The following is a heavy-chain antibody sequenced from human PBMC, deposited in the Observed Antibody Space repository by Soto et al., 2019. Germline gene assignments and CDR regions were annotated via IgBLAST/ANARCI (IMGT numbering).Heavy chain of an antibody. CDR1: VYTFTSYG. CDR2: ISAYNGNT. Sequence: QVQLVQSGAEVKKPGASVKVSCKASVYTFTSYGISWVRQAPGQGLEWMGGISAYNGNTNYAQKLQGRVTMTTDTSTSTAYMELRSLRSEDTAVYYCARANDFWSGYYFTYGWFDPWGQGTLVTVSS. CDR3: ARANDFWSGYYFTYGWFDP. V-gene: IGHV1-18*04. D-gene: IGHD3-3*01. J-gene: IGHJ5*02.